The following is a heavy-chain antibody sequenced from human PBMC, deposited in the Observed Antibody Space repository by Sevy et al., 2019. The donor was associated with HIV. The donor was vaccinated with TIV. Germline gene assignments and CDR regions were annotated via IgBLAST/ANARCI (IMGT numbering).Heavy chain of an antibody. CDR1: GFTFSSYA. Sequence: GGSLRLSCAASGFTFSSYAMSWVRQAPGKGLELVSAISGSAISTYYADSVKGRFTISRDNSKNTLYLLMNSLRAEDTAVYYCVKDGHYYDSSGDYLNYFDYWGQGTLVTVSS. J-gene: IGHJ4*02. D-gene: IGHD3-22*01. CDR3: VKDGHYYDSSGDYLNYFDY. V-gene: IGHV3-23*01. CDR2: ISGSAIST.